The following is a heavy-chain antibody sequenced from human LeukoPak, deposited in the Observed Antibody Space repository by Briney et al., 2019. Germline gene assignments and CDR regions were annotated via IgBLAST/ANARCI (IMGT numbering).Heavy chain of an antibody. Sequence: SVXVSCKASGGTFSSYAISWVRQAPGQGLEWMGRIIPIFGTANYAQKFQGRVTITTDESTSTAYMELSSLRSEDTAVYYCAREAPGRSSGYYYYYWGQGTLVTVSS. V-gene: IGHV1-69*05. CDR1: GGTFSSYA. CDR3: AREAPGRSSGYYYYY. CDR2: IIPIFGTA. D-gene: IGHD3-22*01. J-gene: IGHJ4*02.